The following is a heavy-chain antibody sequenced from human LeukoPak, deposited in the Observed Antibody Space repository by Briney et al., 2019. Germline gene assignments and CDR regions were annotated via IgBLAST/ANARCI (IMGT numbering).Heavy chain of an antibody. Sequence: GRSLRLSCAASGFTFSSYPMHWVRQAPGKGLEWVAVISHDGSNKYYADSVKGRFTISRDNSKNTLYVQMSSLRPEDTAVYYCARDRGATYYYYAMDVWGQGTTVTVSS. CDR2: ISHDGSNK. CDR1: GFTFSSYP. V-gene: IGHV3-30-3*01. J-gene: IGHJ6*02. CDR3: ARDRGATYYYYAMDV.